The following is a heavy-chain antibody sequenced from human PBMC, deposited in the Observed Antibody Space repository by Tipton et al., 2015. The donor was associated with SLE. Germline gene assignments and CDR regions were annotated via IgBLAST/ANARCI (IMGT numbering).Heavy chain of an antibody. CDR3: ASSYTSGWYAPDYFQL. CDR2: IYYSGTT. J-gene: IGHJ1*01. D-gene: IGHD6-19*01. V-gene: IGHV4-39*01. Sequence: LRLSCTVSGGSISSSNYYWGWIRQPPGKDLEWIGTIYYSGTTYYNPSLKSRVTISVDTSKNEFSLKLSSVTAADTAVYYCASSYTSGWYAPDYFQLWGQGTLVTVSS. CDR1: GGSISSSNYY.